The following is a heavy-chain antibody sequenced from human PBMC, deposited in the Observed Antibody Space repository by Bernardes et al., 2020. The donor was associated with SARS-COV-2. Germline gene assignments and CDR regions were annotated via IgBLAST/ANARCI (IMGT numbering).Heavy chain of an antibody. J-gene: IGHJ4*02. Sequence: ASVKVSCKASGYTFTGYYLQWVRQAPGQGLEWMGWINPNSGVTNYAQKIQGRVTMTRDKSISTVYMELSRLRSDDTAVYYCARDGYSSGPYDSWGQGTLVTVSS. CDR2: INPNSGVT. CDR3: ARDGYSSGPYDS. V-gene: IGHV1-2*02. CDR1: GYTFTGYY. D-gene: IGHD3-22*01.